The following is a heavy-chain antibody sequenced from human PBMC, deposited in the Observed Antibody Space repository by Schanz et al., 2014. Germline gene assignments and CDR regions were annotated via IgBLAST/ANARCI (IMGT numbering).Heavy chain of an antibody. CDR3: PKAEYDILTDSYSRLDP. CDR1: EYSFTSYS. V-gene: IGHV1-3*04. J-gene: IGHJ5*02. CDR2: INTGGGDT. Sequence: QVHLVQSGAEVKRPGASVKVSCKASEYSFTSYSMHWVRQAPGQRLEWMGWINTGGGDTKYSQNFQGRVTITRDTSTNTAYMELRSLRSDDTAVYYCPKAEYDILTDSYSRLDPWGQGTLVTVSS. D-gene: IGHD3-9*01.